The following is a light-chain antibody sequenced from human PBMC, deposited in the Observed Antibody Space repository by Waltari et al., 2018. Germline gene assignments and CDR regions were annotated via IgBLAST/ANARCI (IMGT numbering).Light chain of an antibody. Sequence: YELTQPPSVSVSSGQTANITRPGDKQGDKYACWCQQKPGQSPVLVIYQDSKLPSGIPERFAGCNARNTATLTSSRGQAMDEADYYCQAWHSSTVVFGGGTKLTVL. CDR2: QDS. V-gene: IGLV3-1*01. CDR3: QAWHSSTVV. J-gene: IGLJ2*01. CDR1: KQGDKY.